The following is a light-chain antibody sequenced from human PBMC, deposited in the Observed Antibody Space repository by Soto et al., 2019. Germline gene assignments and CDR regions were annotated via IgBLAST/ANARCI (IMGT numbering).Light chain of an antibody. CDR3: QQRSNWPALT. CDR2: DVS. V-gene: IGKV3-11*01. CDR1: QSVSYY. Sequence: EVVLTQFPANLSLSPGETATLSCRASQSVSYYLAWYQQKPGQAPRLLIYDVSNRATGIPARFSGRGSGTDFTLTISSLEPEDFAVYYCQQRSNWPALTCGGGTKVEI. J-gene: IGKJ4*01.